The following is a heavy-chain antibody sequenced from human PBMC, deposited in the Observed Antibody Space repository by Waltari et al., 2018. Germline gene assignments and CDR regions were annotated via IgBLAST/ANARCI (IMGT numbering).Heavy chain of an antibody. D-gene: IGHD1-7*01. J-gene: IGHJ6*03. CDR2: IYYSGST. Sequence: QVQLQESGPGLVKPSETLSLTCTVSGGSISSYYWSWIRQPPGKGLEWIGYIYYSGSTNYNPSLKRRVTISVDTSKNQFSLKLSSVTAADTAVYYCARDRRTGTTSYYYMDVWGKGTTVTVSS. CDR3: ARDRRTGTTSYYYMDV. V-gene: IGHV4-59*01. CDR1: GGSISSYY.